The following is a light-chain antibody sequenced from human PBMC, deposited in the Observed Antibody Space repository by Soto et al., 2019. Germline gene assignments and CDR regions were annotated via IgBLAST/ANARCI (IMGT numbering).Light chain of an antibody. CDR1: QSISSW. CDR2: KAS. Sequence: DIQLTQSPSFLAASEGDRFTITCRASQSISSWLAWYQQKPGKAPKLLIYKASSLESGVPSRFSGSGSGTEFTLTISSLQPDDFATYYCQQYNSYPWTFGQGTKVDI. V-gene: IGKV1-5*03. J-gene: IGKJ1*01. CDR3: QQYNSYPWT.